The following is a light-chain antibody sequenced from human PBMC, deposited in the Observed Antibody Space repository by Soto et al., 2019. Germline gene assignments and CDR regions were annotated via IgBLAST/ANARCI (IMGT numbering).Light chain of an antibody. CDR2: EVS. J-gene: IGLJ2*01. Sequence: QSVLTQPPSVSGSPGQSITISCTGTSSHVGSSKYVSWYQQHPGKAPKLMIYEVSNRPSGVSNRFSGSKSGNTASLTISGLQAEDEADYYCSSYTSTITVLFGGGTKLTVL. CDR1: SSHVGSSKY. CDR3: SSYTSTITVL. V-gene: IGLV2-14*01.